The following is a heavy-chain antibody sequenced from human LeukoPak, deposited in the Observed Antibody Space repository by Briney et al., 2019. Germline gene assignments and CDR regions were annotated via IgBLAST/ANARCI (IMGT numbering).Heavy chain of an antibody. CDR1: GGSISSSSYY. D-gene: IGHD1-26*01. Sequence: NASETLSHPCTVSGGSISSSSYYWGWIRQPPGKGLEWIGSIYYSGSTYYNPSLKSRVTISVDTSKNQFSLKLSSVTAADTAVYYCARRDGSQGWFDPWGQGTLVSVSS. CDR2: IYYSGST. CDR3: ARRDGSQGWFDP. J-gene: IGHJ5*02. V-gene: IGHV4-39*01.